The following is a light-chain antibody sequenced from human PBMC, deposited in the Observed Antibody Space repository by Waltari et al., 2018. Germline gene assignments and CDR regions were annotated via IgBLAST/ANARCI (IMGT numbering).Light chain of an antibody. CDR3: HQHDTSPWT. CDR1: QSISSSF. V-gene: IGKV3-20*01. J-gene: IGKJ1*01. CDR2: AAA. Sequence: EIVLTQSPGTLSLSPGERATLSCRASQSISSSFLAWYQVKPGQAPRLLIFAAATRAADNPDRISGSGSGADFTLTISRLEPEDFAVYVCHQHDTSPWTFGQGTRVELK.